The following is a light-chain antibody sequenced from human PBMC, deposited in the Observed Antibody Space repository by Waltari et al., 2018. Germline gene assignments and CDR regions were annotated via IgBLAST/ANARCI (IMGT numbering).Light chain of an antibody. CDR2: DVS. V-gene: IGLV2-11*01. CDR3: CSYTGTYTHWV. Sequence: QSALTQPRSVSGSPGQSVTISCTGTSNDVGAYNYVSLHQQHPGKAPKLMMYDVSKRPSGVPDRFPASKAGNTASLTISVLQAEDEADYSCCSYTGTYTHWVFGGGTKLTVL. J-gene: IGLJ3*02. CDR1: SNDVGAYNY.